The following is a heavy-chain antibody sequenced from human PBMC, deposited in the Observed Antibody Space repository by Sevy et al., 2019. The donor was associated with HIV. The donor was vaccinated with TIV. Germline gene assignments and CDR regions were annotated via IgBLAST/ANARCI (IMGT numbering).Heavy chain of an antibody. Sequence: ASVKVSCKASGYTFTAYFMHWVRQAPGQGLEWMGRINPNSGGTNYAQKLQGRVTMTRDTSISTAYMELSRLRSDDTAEYYCARDRGVEEGWKAFDPWGQGTLVTVSS. D-gene: IGHD3-10*01. CDR3: ARDRGVEEGWKAFDP. J-gene: IGHJ5*02. CDR1: GYTFTAYF. CDR2: INPNSGGT. V-gene: IGHV1-2*02.